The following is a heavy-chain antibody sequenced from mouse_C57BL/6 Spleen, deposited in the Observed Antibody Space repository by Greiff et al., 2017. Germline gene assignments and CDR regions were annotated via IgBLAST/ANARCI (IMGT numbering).Heavy chain of an antibody. D-gene: IGHD1-1*01. CDR3: ARDYGSSTWFAY. J-gene: IGHJ3*01. CDR1: GYTFTSYW. Sequence: QVQLQQPGAELVKPGASVKMSCKASGYTFTSYWITWVKQRPGQGLEWLGDIYPGSGSTNYNEKFKSKATLTVDTSSSTAYMQLSSLTSEDSAVYYCARDYGSSTWFAYWGQGTLVTVSA. CDR2: IYPGSGST. V-gene: IGHV1-55*01.